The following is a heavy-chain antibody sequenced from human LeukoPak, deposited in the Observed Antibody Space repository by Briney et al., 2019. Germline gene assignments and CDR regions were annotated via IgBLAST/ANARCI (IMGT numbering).Heavy chain of an antibody. D-gene: IGHD3-10*01. CDR2: FDPEDGET. V-gene: IGHV1-24*01. CDR3: ATDSVLYYGSGSYYPHTFDY. CDR1: GYTLTELS. J-gene: IGHJ4*02. Sequence: ASVKVSCKVSGYTLTELSMHWVRQAPGKGLEWMGGFDPEDGETIYAQKFQGRVTMTEDTSTDTAYMELSSLRSEDTAVYYCATDSVLYYGSGSYYPHTFDYWGQGTLVTVSS.